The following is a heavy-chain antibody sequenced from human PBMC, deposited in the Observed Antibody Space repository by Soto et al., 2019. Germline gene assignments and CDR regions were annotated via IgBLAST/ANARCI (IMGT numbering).Heavy chain of an antibody. CDR3: ARALGALYGMDV. CDR1: GFTFSSYA. Sequence: PGGSLRLSCAASGFTFSSYAMHWVRQAPGKGLEWVAVISYDGSNKYYADSVKGRFTISRDNSKNTLYLQMNSLRAEDTAVYYCARALGALYGMDVWGQGTMVTVSS. J-gene: IGHJ6*02. CDR2: ISYDGSNK. V-gene: IGHV3-30-3*01.